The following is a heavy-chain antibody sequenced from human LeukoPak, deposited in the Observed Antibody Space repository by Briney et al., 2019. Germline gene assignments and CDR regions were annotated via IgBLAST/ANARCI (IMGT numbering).Heavy chain of an antibody. CDR2: ISAYNGNT. V-gene: IGHV1-18*01. CDR3: ARPNDSGWPLGVMDV. D-gene: IGHD6-19*01. Sequence: ASVKVSCKASGYTFTNYAISWVRQAPGQGLEWLGWISAYNGNTNYAQKLQGRVTMTTDASTSTAYMELRSLRSDDTAVYYCARPNDSGWPLGVMDVWGQGTTVTVSS. J-gene: IGHJ6*02. CDR1: GYTFTNYA.